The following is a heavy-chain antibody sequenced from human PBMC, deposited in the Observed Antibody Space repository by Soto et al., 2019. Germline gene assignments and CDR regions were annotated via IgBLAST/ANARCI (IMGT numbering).Heavy chain of an antibody. J-gene: IGHJ6*02. CDR2: MSPNSGNT. CDR1: GYTFTSDD. Sequence: ASVKVSCKASGYTFTSDDINWVRQATGQGLELMGWMSPNSGNTGYAQKFQGRVTMTRNTSISTAYMELSSLRSEDTAVYYCASGNSYIGGRLSVFSSGYYTNYYYYGMDVWGQVTAVT. CDR3: ASGNSYIGGRLSVFSSGYYTNYYYYGMDV. V-gene: IGHV1-8*02. D-gene: IGHD3-3*01.